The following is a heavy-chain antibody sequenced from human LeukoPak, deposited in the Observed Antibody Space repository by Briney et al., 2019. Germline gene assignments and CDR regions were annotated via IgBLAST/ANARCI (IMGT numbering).Heavy chain of an antibody. D-gene: IGHD3-22*01. V-gene: IGHV1-2*02. CDR3: ARLGSIVVGQPFDY. Sequence: ASVKVSCKASGYTFTGYYMHWVRQAPGQGLEWMGWINPNSGGTNYAQKFQGRVTMTRDTSISTAYMELSRLRSDDTAVYYCARLGSIVVGQPFDYWGQGTLVTVSS. J-gene: IGHJ4*02. CDR2: INPNSGGT. CDR1: GYTFTGYY.